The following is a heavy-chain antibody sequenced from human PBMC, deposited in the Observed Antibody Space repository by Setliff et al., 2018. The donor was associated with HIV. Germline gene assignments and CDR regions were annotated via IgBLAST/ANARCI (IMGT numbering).Heavy chain of an antibody. CDR3: VTGYNSVWYSVF. D-gene: IGHD6-13*01. CDR2: IYQSGNA. J-gene: IGHJ4*02. CDR1: GHSISSGYF. V-gene: IGHV4-38-2*01. Sequence: PSETLSLTCAVSGHSISSGYFCGWIRQTPGKGLEWIGNIYQSGNAYYSPSLKSRVTKSVDTSRNRFSLKLSSVTAADTAVYYCVTGYNSVWYSVFWGQGILVTVSS.